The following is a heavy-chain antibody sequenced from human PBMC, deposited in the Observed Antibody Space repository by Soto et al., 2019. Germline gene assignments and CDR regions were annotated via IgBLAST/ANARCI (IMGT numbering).Heavy chain of an antibody. CDR1: GGSISSYY. CDR2: IYYSGST. CDR3: ASLWVGHPPPEFDY. J-gene: IGHJ4*02. V-gene: IGHV4-59*08. D-gene: IGHD3-16*01. Sequence: PSETLSLTCTVSGGSISSYYWSWIRQPPGKGLEWIGYIYYSGSTNYNPSLKIRVTISVDPPKHPFPLQLTSVPAENTAVYYCASLWVGHPPPEFDYWGLGTLVTVSS.